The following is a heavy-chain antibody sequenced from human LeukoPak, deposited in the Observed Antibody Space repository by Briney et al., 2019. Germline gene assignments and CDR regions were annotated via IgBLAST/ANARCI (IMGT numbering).Heavy chain of an antibody. V-gene: IGHV1-69*13. Sequence: SVEVSCKASGGTFSSYAISWVRQAPGQGLEWMGGIIPIFGTANYAQKFQGRVTITADESTSTAYMELSSLRSEDTAVYYCARAPNCGGDCDYWGQGTLVTVSS. CDR2: IIPIFGTA. CDR3: ARAPNCGGDCDY. D-gene: IGHD2-21*01. CDR1: GGTFSSYA. J-gene: IGHJ4*02.